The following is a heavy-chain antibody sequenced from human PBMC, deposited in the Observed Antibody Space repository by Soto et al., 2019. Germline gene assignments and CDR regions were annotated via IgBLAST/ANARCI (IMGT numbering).Heavy chain of an antibody. Sequence: QVQLVESGGGVVQPGRSLRLSCAASGFTFSSYGMHWVRQAPGKGLEWVAVISYDGSNKYYADSVKGRFTISRDNSKNTLYLQMNSLRAEDTAVYYCATDIVVVVAATRLRDYWGQGTLVTVSS. V-gene: IGHV3-30*03. CDR2: ISYDGSNK. CDR1: GFTFSSYG. CDR3: ATDIVVVVAATRLRDY. J-gene: IGHJ4*02. D-gene: IGHD2-15*01.